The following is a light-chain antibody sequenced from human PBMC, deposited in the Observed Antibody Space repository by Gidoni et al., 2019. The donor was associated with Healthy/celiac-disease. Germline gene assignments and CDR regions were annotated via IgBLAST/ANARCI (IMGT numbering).Light chain of an antibody. Sequence: EMVLTQSPGTLSLSPGERATLSCRASQSVSSSYLAWYQQKPGQAPRLLIYGASSSATGLPDRFSGSGSGTDFTLTISRLEPEDFAVYYCQQYGSSPPWTFGQXTKVEIK. CDR3: QQYGSSPPWT. V-gene: IGKV3-20*01. CDR2: GAS. CDR1: QSVSSSY. J-gene: IGKJ1*01.